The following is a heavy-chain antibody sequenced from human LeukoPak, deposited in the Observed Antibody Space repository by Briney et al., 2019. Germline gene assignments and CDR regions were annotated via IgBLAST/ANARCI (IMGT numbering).Heavy chain of an antibody. V-gene: IGHV4-39*01. CDR3: ASDPFSSGWEFDY. J-gene: IGHJ4*02. D-gene: IGHD6-19*01. CDR1: GGSISSSSYY. CDR2: ISYSGST. Sequence: SETLSLARTVSGGSISSSSYYWGWIRQPPGKGLEWIGSISYSGSTYYNPSLRSRVTISIDTSKNQFSLKLTSVTAADTAVYYCASDPFSSGWEFDYWGQGT.